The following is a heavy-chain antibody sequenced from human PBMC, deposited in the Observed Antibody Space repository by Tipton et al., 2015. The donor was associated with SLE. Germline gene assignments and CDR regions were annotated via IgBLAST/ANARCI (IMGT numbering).Heavy chain of an antibody. CDR1: GGSFSGYY. D-gene: IGHD3-3*01. CDR2: INHSGST. V-gene: IGHV4-34*01. CDR3: ARRGGGGFWSGSGYMDV. J-gene: IGHJ6*03. Sequence: TLSLTCAVYGGSFSGYYWSWIRQPPGKGQEWIGEINHSGSTNYNPSLKSRVTISVDTSKNQFSLKLSSVTAADTAVYYCARRGGGGFWSGSGYMDVWGKGTTVTVSS.